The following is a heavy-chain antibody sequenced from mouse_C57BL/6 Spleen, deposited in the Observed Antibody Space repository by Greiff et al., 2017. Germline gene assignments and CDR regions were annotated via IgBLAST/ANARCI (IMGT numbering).Heavy chain of an antibody. CDR1: GFTFSSYG. D-gene: IGHD2-1*01. J-gene: IGHJ4*01. Sequence: EVKLQESGGDLVKPGGSLKLSCAASGFTFSSYGMSWVRQTPDKRLEWVATISSGGSYTYYPDSVKGRFTISRDNAKNTLYLQMSSLKSEDTAMYYCARHRGYFGNYDAMDYWGQGTSVTVSS. CDR3: ARHRGYFGNYDAMDY. CDR2: ISSGGSYT. V-gene: IGHV5-6*01.